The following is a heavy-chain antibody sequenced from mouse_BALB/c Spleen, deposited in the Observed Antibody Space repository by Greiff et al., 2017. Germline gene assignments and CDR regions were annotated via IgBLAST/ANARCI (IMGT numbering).Heavy chain of an antibody. CDR1: GYTFTSYW. CDR3: ARNYGSSYDWYFDV. J-gene: IGHJ1*01. V-gene: IGHV1-7*01. D-gene: IGHD1-1*01. CDR2: INPSTGYT. Sequence: VQLVESGAELAKPGASVKMSCKASGYTFTSYWMHWVKQRPGQGLEWIGYINPSTGYTEYNQKFKDKATLTADKSSSTAYMQLSSLTSEDSAVYYCARNYGSSYDWYFDVWGAGTTVTVSS.